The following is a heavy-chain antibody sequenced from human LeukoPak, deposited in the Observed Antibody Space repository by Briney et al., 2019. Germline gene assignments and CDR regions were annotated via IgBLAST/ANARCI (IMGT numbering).Heavy chain of an antibody. Sequence: SETLSLTCAVYGGSFSGYYWSWIRQPPGKGLEWIGEINHSGITNYTPSLNIRVTISVYTSKNQFSLNLSSVTAADTAVYYCARVGYCSGGSFIKFDPWGQGTLVTVSS. V-gene: IGHV4-34*01. J-gene: IGHJ5*02. CDR2: INHSGIT. D-gene: IGHD2-15*01. CDR1: GGSFSGYY. CDR3: ARVGYCSGGSFIKFDP.